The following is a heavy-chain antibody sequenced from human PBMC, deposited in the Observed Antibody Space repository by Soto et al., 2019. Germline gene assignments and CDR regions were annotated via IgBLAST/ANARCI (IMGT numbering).Heavy chain of an antibody. Sequence: GGSLRLSCAASGFTFSNAWMSWVRQAPGKGLEWVGRIKSKTDGGTTDYAAPVKGRFTISRDDSKNTLYLQMNSLKTEDTAVYYCTTTIVVVPAAMTNDYWGQGTLVTVSS. V-gene: IGHV3-15*01. CDR2: IKSKTDGGTT. D-gene: IGHD2-2*01. CDR1: GFTFSNAW. J-gene: IGHJ4*02. CDR3: TTTIVVVPAAMTNDY.